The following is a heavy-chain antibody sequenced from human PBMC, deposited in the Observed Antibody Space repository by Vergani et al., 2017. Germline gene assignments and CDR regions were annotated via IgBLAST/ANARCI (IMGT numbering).Heavy chain of an antibody. V-gene: IGHV4-59*01. CDR3: ARMIAAAGTEYFDY. CDR2: IYYSGST. Sequence: QVQLQESGPGLVKPSETLSLTCTVSGGSINSYYWSWIRQPPGKGLEWIGYIYYSGSTNYNPSLKIRVTISVDTSKNQFSLKLISVTAADTAVYYCARMIAAAGTEYFDYWGQGTLVTVSS. D-gene: IGHD6-13*01. J-gene: IGHJ4*02. CDR1: GGSINSYY.